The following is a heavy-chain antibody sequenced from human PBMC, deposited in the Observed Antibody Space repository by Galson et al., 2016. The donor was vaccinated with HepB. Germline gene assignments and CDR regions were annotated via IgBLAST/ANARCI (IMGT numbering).Heavy chain of an antibody. Sequence: SLRLSCAASGFIFSSYGMHWVRQAPGKGLEWVAVIWYDGSNKYYADSVKGRFTISRDNSKNTLYLQMNSLRAEDTAVYYCARSQGNWAPLSYYMDVWGKGTTVTVPS. D-gene: IGHD7-27*01. J-gene: IGHJ6*03. CDR2: IWYDGSNK. CDR1: GFIFSSYG. CDR3: ARSQGNWAPLSYYMDV. V-gene: IGHV3-33*01.